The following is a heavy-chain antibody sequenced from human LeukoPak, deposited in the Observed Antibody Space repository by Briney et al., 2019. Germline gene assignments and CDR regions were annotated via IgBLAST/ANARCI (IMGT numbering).Heavy chain of an antibody. D-gene: IGHD3-9*01. J-gene: IGHJ5*02. Sequence: SETLSLTCAVYGGSFSGYYWSWIRQPPGKGLEWIGEINHRGSTNYNPSLKSRGTISVDTSKTQFSLKLSSVTAADTAVYYFAREPDGGAYDILTAWGQGTLVTVSS. CDR2: INHRGST. V-gene: IGHV4-34*01. CDR3: AREPDGGAYDILTA. CDR1: GGSFSGYY.